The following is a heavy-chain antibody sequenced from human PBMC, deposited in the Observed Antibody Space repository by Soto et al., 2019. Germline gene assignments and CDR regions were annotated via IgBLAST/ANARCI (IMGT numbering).Heavy chain of an antibody. Sequence: ASVKVSCKASGGTFSSYAISWVRQAPGQGLEWMGGIIPIFGTANYAQKFQGRVTITADESTSTAYMELSSLISEDTAVYYCAREGDYYYYGMDVWGQGTTVTVSS. CDR2: IIPIFGTA. CDR1: GGTFSSYA. V-gene: IGHV1-69*13. CDR3: AREGDYYYYGMDV. J-gene: IGHJ6*02.